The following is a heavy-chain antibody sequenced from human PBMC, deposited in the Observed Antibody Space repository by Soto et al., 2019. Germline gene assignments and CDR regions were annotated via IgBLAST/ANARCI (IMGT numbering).Heavy chain of an antibody. V-gene: IGHV1-69*01. Sequence: QVQLVQSGAEVRKPGSSVRVSCKASGGTFDAYTITWVRQAPGQGLEWMGGIIPLFGTANYAQKFQGRVTITADESTTTAHMELSSLRSDDTAVYFCARLGTKAMDVWGQGTTVTISS. J-gene: IGHJ6*02. D-gene: IGHD2-2*01. CDR3: ARLGTKAMDV. CDR1: GGTFDAYT. CDR2: IIPLFGTA.